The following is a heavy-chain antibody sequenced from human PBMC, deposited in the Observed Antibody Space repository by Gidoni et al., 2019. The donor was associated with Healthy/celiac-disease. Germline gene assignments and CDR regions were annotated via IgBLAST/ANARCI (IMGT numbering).Heavy chain of an antibody. CDR2: INPSGGST. Sequence: QVQLVQSGAEVKKPGASVKVSCKASGYTFTSYYMHWVRQAPGQGFEWMGIINPSGGSTSYAQKFQGRVTMTRDTSTSTVYMELSSLRSEDTAVYYCARDVEQQLVPSGWFDPWGQGTLVTVSS. CDR1: GYTFTSYY. V-gene: IGHV1-46*01. D-gene: IGHD6-13*01. CDR3: ARDVEQQLVPSGWFDP. J-gene: IGHJ5*02.